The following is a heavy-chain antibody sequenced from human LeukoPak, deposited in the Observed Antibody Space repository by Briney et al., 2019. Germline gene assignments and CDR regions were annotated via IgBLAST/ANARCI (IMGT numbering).Heavy chain of an antibody. CDR3: ARGGYSYGIGDY. J-gene: IGHJ4*02. V-gene: IGHV3-48*03. CDR2: ISSSGSTI. D-gene: IGHD5-18*01. CDR1: GFTFSSYE. Sequence: GGSLRLSCAASGFTFSSYEMNWVRQAPGEGLEWVSYISSSGSTIYYADSVKGRFTISRDNAKNSLYLQMNSLRAEDTAVYYRARGGYSYGIGDYWGQGTLVTVSS.